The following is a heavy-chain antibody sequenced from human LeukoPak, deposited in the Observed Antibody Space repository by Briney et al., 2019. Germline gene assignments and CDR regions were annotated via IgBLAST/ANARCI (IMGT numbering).Heavy chain of an antibody. CDR1: GYTFTGYY. Sequence: ASVKVSCKASGYTFTGYYMHWVRQAPGQGLEWMGWINPNTGGTKYAQNFQGRVTMTRDTSISTAYMELSRLRSDDTAVFYCARGSPGGHPFDYWGQGTLVTVSS. D-gene: IGHD3-10*01. V-gene: IGHV1-2*02. CDR3: ARGSPGGHPFDY. CDR2: INPNTGGT. J-gene: IGHJ4*02.